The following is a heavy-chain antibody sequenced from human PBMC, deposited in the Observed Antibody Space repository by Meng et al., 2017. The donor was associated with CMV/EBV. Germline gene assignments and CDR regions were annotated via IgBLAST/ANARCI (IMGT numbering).Heavy chain of an antibody. Sequence: GGSLRLSCAASGFTFSSYGMHWVRQAPGKGLEWVAVIWYDGSNKYCADSVKGRFTISRDNSKNTLYLQMNSLRAEDTAVYYCAKDSREYQPYYYGMDVWGQGTTVTVSS. CDR3: AKDSREYQPYYYGMDV. D-gene: IGHD2-2*01. V-gene: IGHV3-33*06. J-gene: IGHJ6*02. CDR2: IWYDGSNK. CDR1: GFTFSSYG.